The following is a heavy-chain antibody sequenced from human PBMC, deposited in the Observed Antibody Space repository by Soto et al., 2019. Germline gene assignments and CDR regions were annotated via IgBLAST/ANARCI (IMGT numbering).Heavy chain of an antibody. CDR2: IYYSGST. D-gene: IGHD6-6*01. CDR3: ARVGQSIAARRAFDI. CDR1: GGSISSYY. J-gene: IGHJ3*02. Sequence: SETLSLTCTVSGGSISSYYWSWIRQPPGKGLEWIGYIYYSGSTNYNHSLKSRVTISLDTSKNQFSLKVTSVIPADTAVYFCARVGQSIAARRAFDIWGQGTMVTVSS. V-gene: IGHV4-59*01.